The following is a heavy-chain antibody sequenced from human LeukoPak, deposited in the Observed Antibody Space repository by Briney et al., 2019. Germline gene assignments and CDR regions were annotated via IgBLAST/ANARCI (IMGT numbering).Heavy chain of an antibody. CDR1: GFNFRSYW. Sequence: GGSLRLSCAASGFNFRSYWMKWVRQAPGXGLEWVANIKQDGSEKYYVDSVKGRFTISRDNAKKSLYLQMNSLRAEDTAVYYCARETEMANLDYWGQGTLVTVSS. V-gene: IGHV3-7*04. J-gene: IGHJ4*02. CDR2: IKQDGSEK. CDR3: ARETEMANLDY. D-gene: IGHD5-24*01.